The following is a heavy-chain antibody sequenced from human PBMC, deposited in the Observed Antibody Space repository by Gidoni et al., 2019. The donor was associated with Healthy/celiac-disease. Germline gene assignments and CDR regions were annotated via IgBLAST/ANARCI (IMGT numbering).Heavy chain of an antibody. J-gene: IGHJ4*02. CDR2: ISYDGSNK. CDR3: ARGCCSPF. V-gene: IGHV3-30*01. CDR1: GFTFSSYA. D-gene: IGHD2-15*01. Sequence: QVQLVESGGGVVQPGRSLRLSCAASGFTFSSYAMHWVRQAPGKGLEWVAVISYDGSNKYYADSVKGRFTISRDNSKNTLYLQMNSLRAEDTAVYYCARGCCSPFWGQGTLVTVSS.